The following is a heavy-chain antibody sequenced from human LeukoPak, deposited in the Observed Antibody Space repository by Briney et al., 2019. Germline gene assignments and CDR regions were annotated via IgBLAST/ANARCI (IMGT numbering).Heavy chain of an antibody. CDR1: GGSISSYY. CDR2: IYYSGST. D-gene: IGHD4-17*01. V-gene: IGHV4-59*01. CDR3: ARYYGDPSDAFDI. J-gene: IGHJ3*02. Sequence: SETLSLTCTVSGGSISSYYWSWIRQPPGKGLEWIGYIYYSGSTNYNPSLKSRVTISVDTSKNQFSLKLSSVTAADTAVYYRARYYGDPSDAFDIWGQGTMVTVSS.